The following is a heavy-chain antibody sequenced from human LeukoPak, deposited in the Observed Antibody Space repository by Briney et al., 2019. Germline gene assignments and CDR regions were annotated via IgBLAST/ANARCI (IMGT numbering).Heavy chain of an antibody. V-gene: IGHV4-39*07. CDR3: ASEWLALFDY. CDR1: GGSISSSSYY. J-gene: IGHJ4*02. D-gene: IGHD6-19*01. CDR2: IYYSGST. Sequence: SETLSLTCTVSGGSISSSSYYWGWIRQPPGKGLEWIGSIYYSGSTYYNPSLKSRVTISVDTSKNQFSLKLSSVTAADTAVYYCASEWLALFDYWGQGTLVTVSS.